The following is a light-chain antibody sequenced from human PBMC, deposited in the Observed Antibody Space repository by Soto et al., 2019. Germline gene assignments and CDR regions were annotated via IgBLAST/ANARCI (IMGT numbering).Light chain of an antibody. CDR1: QSVSSSD. CDR3: QHSTISSAP. Sequence: EVGLPPSRGTLALSPVEIATFSCRASQSVSSSDLVWYQQKRGQPPRLLFYGPSSRATGIPDRFSGSGSGTDFTLTISRLEPEDFAVYYCQHSTISSAPFGQGTKVDIK. J-gene: IGKJ1*01. V-gene: IGKV3-20*01. CDR2: GPS.